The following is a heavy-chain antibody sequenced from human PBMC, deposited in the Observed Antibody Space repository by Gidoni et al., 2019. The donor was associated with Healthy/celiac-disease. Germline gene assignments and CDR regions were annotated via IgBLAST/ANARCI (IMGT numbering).Heavy chain of an antibody. V-gene: IGHV3-72*01. CDR2: TRNKANSYTT. CDR1: GFTFSDHY. Sequence: EVQLVESGGGLVQPGGSLRLSCAASGFTFSDHYMDWVRQAPGKGLEWVGRTRNKANSYTTEYAASVKGRFTISRDDSKNSLYLQMNSLKTEDTAVYYCARDRSHAFDIWGQGTMVTVSS. J-gene: IGHJ3*02. CDR3: ARDRSHAFDI.